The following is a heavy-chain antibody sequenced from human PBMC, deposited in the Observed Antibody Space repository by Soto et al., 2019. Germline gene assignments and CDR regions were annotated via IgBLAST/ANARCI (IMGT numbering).Heavy chain of an antibody. V-gene: IGHV4-34*01. D-gene: IGHD3-16*01. J-gene: IGHJ4*02. Sequence: QVQLQQWGTKLSKPSETLSLTCAVYGGSFSGYYWSWIRQPPGKGLEWIGEIDHSGGTNYNPSLKCRVTISVHTSNSQFPLKLSSVTAADTASYFCARGRLGGAANWGQGTLVIVSS. CDR3: ARGRLGGAAN. CDR2: IDHSGGT. CDR1: GGSFSGYY.